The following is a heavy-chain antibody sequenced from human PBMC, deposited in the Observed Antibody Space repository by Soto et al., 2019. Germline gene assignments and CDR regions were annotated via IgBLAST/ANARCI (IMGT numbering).Heavy chain of an antibody. CDR3: ARMFWEYCSGGSCYNLAGVFDI. D-gene: IGHD2-15*01. CDR2: IYSGGST. J-gene: IGHJ3*02. Sequence: GGSLRLSCAASGFTVSSNYMSWVRQAPGKGLEWVSVIYSGGSTYYADSVKGRFTISRHNSKNTLYLQMNSLRAEDTAVYYCARMFWEYCSGGSCYNLAGVFDIWGQGTMVPVSS. CDR1: GFTVSSNY. V-gene: IGHV3-53*04.